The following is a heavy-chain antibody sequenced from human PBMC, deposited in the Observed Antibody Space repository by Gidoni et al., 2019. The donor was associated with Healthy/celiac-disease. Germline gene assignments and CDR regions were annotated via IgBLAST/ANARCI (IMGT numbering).Heavy chain of an antibody. D-gene: IGHD2-8*01. CDR1: GFTVSSNY. CDR3: ARGGYCTNGVCYDLFDY. J-gene: IGHJ4*02. CDR2: IYSGGST. Sequence: EVQLVESGGGLVQPGGSLRLSCAASGFTVSSNYMSWVRQAPGKGLEWVSVIYSGGSTYYADSVKGRFTISRDNSKNTLYLQMNSLRAEDTAVYYCARGGYCTNGVCYDLFDYWGQGTLVTVSS. V-gene: IGHV3-66*01.